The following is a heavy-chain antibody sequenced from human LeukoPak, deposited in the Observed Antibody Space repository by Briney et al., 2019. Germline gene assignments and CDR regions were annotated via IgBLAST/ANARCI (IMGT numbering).Heavy chain of an antibody. J-gene: IGHJ6*03. D-gene: IGHD4/OR15-4a*01. CDR2: INHIGST. V-gene: IGHV4-34*01. CDR3: ARGPNYQSLYNSYYFMNV. Sequence: PSETLSLTCAVYGVSFSGYYWTRVRQPPGKGLEWIGEINHIGSTNYNPSLKNRVTISLDTSKNQFSVSLTSVTAADTAVYFCARGPNYQSLYNSYYFMNVWGKGTPVTVSS. CDR1: GVSFSGYY.